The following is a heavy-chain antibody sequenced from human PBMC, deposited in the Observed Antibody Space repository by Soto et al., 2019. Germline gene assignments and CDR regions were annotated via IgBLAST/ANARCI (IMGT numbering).Heavy chain of an antibody. CDR1: GYSFTSYW. D-gene: IGHD6-13*01. CDR3: ARHLVSSSFGLYYYGMDV. J-gene: IGHJ6*02. V-gene: IGHV5-10-1*01. CDR2: IDPSDSYT. Sequence: GESLKISCKGSGYSFTSYWISWVRQIPGKGLEWMGRIDPSDSYTNYSPSFQGHVTISADKSISTAYLQWSSLKASDTAMYYCARHLVSSSFGLYYYGMDVWGQGTTVTVSS.